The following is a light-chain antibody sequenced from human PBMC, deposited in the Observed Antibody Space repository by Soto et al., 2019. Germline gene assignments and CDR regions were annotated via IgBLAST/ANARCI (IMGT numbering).Light chain of an antibody. Sequence: EIVMTQSPATLSVSPEERATLSCRASQSVSSNLAWYQQKPGQAPRLLIYGASTRATGIPARFSGSGSGTEFTLTISSLQSEDFAVYSCQQYNNWPTWTFGQGTKV. V-gene: IGKV3-15*01. J-gene: IGKJ1*01. CDR1: QSVSSN. CDR3: QQYNNWPTWT. CDR2: GAS.